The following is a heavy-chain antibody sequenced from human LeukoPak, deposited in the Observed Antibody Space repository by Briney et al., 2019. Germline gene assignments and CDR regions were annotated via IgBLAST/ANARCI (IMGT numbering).Heavy chain of an antibody. CDR3: ARGYHYMDV. Sequence: PSETLSLTCTVSSGSISTSNYYWGWVRQPPGKALEWIGNIFYSGSTYYSPSLKSRVTISLDTSRNQFSLNLISVTAADTAVYYCARGYHYMDVWGKGTTVTVSS. J-gene: IGHJ6*03. CDR2: IFYSGST. CDR1: SGSISTSNYY. V-gene: IGHV4-39*07.